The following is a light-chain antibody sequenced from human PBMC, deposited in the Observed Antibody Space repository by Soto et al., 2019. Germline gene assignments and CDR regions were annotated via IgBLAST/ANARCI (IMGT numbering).Light chain of an antibody. CDR1: SSDVGGYYY. V-gene: IGLV2-11*01. CDR2: DVN. J-gene: IGLJ3*02. CDR3: QSYDNSLTSRV. Sequence: QSALTQPRSVSGSPGQSVTISCTGTSSDVGGYYYVSWYQQHPGKAPKLMIYDVNKRPSGVPDRFSASKSGTSASLTINGLQVEDEADYHCQSYDNSLTSRVFGGGTKLTVL.